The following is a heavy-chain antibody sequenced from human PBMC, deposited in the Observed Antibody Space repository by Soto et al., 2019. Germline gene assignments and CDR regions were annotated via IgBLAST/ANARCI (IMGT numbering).Heavy chain of an antibody. Sequence: ASGKVSCKASGYRFTTHYIHWVRQAPGQGLEWMGRMNVGTGGTTYAHKFQGRVTMTRDTSIRTAYLEVSSVKSDDTAMYYCARDGNFALRGYSFGFDFWGQGTLVTV. V-gene: IGHV1-2*06. CDR3: ARDGNFALRGYSFGFDF. CDR2: MNVGTGGT. CDR1: GYRFTTHY. J-gene: IGHJ4*02. D-gene: IGHD5-18*01.